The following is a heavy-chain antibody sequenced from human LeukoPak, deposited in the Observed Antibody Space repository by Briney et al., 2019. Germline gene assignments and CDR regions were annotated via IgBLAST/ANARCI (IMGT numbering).Heavy chain of an antibody. V-gene: IGHV3-7*03. CDR1: GFTFSNYG. D-gene: IGHD4-17*01. Sequence: GGSLRLSCAASGFTFSNYGMHWVRQAPGKGLEWVANIKQDGSQRTYVDSVKGRFTISRDNTKNSLFLQMDSLRAEDTAVYYCARGEIAYGDPPVDWGQGTLVTVSS. CDR3: ARGEIAYGDPPVD. CDR2: IKQDGSQR. J-gene: IGHJ4*02.